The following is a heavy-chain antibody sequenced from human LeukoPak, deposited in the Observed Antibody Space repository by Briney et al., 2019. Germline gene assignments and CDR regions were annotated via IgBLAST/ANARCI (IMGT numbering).Heavy chain of an antibody. V-gene: IGHV3-30*18. D-gene: IGHD6-19*01. CDR2: MSHDGSNK. CDR3: AKLDSSGWSRPFDY. J-gene: IGHJ4*02. CDR1: GFTFSSYA. Sequence: QPGGSLRLSCAASGFTFSSYAMHWVRQAPGKGLEWVAVMSHDGSNKYYGDSVKGRFTISRDNSKNTLYLQMNSLRAEDTAVYYCAKLDSSGWSRPFDYWGQGTLVTVSS.